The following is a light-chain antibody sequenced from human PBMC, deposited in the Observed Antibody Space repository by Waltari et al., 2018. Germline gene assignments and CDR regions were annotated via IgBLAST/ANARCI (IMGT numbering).Light chain of an antibody. CDR3: CSYAGLSTWV. J-gene: IGLJ1*01. V-gene: IGLV2-23*02. CDR1: GSDVGGHNL. Sequence: QSALTQPASVSGSPGQSITISCTGSGSDVGGHNLVSWYQQYPAQAPNLIIYDVTERPAGVSCRFSGSKSGNTASLTISGLQAEDEAEYYCCSYAGLSTWVFGGGTKVTVL. CDR2: DVT.